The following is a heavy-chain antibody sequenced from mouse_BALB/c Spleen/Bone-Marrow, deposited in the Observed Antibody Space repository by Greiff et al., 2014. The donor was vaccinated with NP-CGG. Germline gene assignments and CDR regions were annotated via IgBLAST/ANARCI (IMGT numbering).Heavy chain of an antibody. J-gene: IGHJ3*01. Sequence: LQESGAELVKPGASVKLSCTASGFNIKDTYMHWVKQRPEQGLEWIGRIDPANGNTKYDPKFQGKATITADTSSNTAYLQLSSLTSEDTAVYYCAMYYYGSSLFAYWGQGTLVTVSA. CDR3: AMYYYGSSLFAY. V-gene: IGHV14-3*02. D-gene: IGHD1-1*01. CDR1: GFNIKDTY. CDR2: IDPANGNT.